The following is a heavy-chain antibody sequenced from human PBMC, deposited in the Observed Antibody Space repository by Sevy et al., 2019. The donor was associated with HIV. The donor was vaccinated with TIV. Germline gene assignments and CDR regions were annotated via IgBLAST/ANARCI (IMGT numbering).Heavy chain of an antibody. V-gene: IGHV3-30-3*01. D-gene: IGHD2-8*01. CDR3: ARVADSYCTHDCYRRFDY. Sequence: GGSLRLSCAVSGFSFSHYAFHWVRQAPGKGLEWVSLISYDGTYKNYADSVKGRFTISRDNSKNTLYLQMNRLRSNETAVYYCARVADSYCTHDCYRRFDYWGPGALVTVSS. CDR1: GFSFSHYA. CDR2: ISYDGTYK. J-gene: IGHJ4*02.